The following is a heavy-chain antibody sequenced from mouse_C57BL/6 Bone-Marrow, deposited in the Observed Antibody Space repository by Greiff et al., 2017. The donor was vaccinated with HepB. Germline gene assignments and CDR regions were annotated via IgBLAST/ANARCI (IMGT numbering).Heavy chain of an antibody. CDR1: GYSFTSYY. V-gene: IGHV1-66*01. CDR3: ARFRDFYFYY. D-gene: IGHD3-3*01. J-gene: IGHJ2*01. Sequence: VKLVESGPELVKPGASVKISCKASGYSFTSYYIHWVKQRPGQGLEWIGWIYPGSGNTKYNEKFKGKATLTADTSSSTAYMQLSSLTSEDSAVYYCARFRDFYFYYCGEGTTLTVSS. CDR2: IYPGSGNT.